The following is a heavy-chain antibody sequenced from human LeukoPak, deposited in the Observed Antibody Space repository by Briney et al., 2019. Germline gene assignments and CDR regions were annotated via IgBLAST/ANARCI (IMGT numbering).Heavy chain of an antibody. J-gene: IGHJ4*02. CDR1: GFTFSSYA. D-gene: IGHD3-22*01. V-gene: IGHV3-30-3*01. CDR2: ISYDGSNK. Sequence: PGGSRRLSCAASGFTFSSYAMHWVRQAPGKGLEWVAVISYDGSNKYYADSVKGRFTISRDNSKNTLYLQMNSLRTEDTAVYYCARVPGYDSSGYFDYWGQGTLVTVSS. CDR3: ARVPGYDSSGYFDY.